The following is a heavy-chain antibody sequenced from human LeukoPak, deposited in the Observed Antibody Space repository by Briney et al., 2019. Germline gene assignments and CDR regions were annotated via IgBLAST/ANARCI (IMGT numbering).Heavy chain of an antibody. J-gene: IGHJ4*02. CDR1: GGSISSGDYY. D-gene: IGHD2-2*01. V-gene: IGHV4-30-4*08. CDR3: ARELSVVVPAATFDYFDY. CDR2: IYYSGST. Sequence: SETLSLTCTVSGGSISSGDYYWSWIRQPPGKGLERIGYIYYSGSTYYNPSLESRVTISVDTSKNQFSLKLSSVTAADTAVYYCARELSVVVPAATFDYFDYWGQGTLVTVSS.